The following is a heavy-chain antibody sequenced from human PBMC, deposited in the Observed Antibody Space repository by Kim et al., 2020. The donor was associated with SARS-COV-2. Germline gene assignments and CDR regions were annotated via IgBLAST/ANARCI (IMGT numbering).Heavy chain of an antibody. J-gene: IGHJ4*02. CDR3: AKDIGGYYYVGFDY. CDR2: ISWNSGSI. CDR1: GFTFDDYA. Sequence: SLKISCAASGFTFDDYAMHWVRQAPGKGLEWVSGISWNSGSIGYADSVKGRFTISRDNAKNSLYLQMNSLRAEDTALYYCAKDIGGYYYVGFDYWGQG. V-gene: IGHV3-9*01. D-gene: IGHD3-22*01.